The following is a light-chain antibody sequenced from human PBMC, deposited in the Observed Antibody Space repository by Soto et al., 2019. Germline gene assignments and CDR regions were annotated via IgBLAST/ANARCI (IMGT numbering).Light chain of an antibody. CDR2: WAS. J-gene: IGKJ2*01. CDR1: QSVLYSSNNKQY. Sequence: DIVMTQSPDSLAVSLGERATINCKSSQSVLYSSNNKQYLAWYQQRPGQHPKLLIYWASTRESGVPDRFSGSGSGTDFTLTITSLQAEDVACYYFQQYESTPPTFGQGTKLEIK. CDR3: QQYESTPPT. V-gene: IGKV4-1*01.